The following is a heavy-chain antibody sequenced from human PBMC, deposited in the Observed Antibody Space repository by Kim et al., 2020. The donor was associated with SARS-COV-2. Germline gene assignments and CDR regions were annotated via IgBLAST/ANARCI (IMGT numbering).Heavy chain of an antibody. CDR2: ISSSSSYT. Sequence: GGSLRLSCAASGFTFSDYYLTWIRQAPGKGPEWISYISSSSSYTKYADSVKGRFTISRDNSKNTLYLQMNSLRVEDTAVYYCARVARGSTACYYFDYWG. V-gene: IGHV3-11*03. D-gene: IGHD6-19*01. J-gene: IGHJ4*01. CDR1: GFTFSDYY. CDR3: ARVARGSTACYYFDY.